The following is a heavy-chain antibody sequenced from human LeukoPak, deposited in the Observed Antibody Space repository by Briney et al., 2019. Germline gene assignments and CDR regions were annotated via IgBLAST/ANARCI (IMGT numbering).Heavy chain of an antibody. CDR3: ARTRPESPVAFDI. CDR1: GGSFSGYY. J-gene: IGHJ3*02. D-gene: IGHD6-6*01. Sequence: TETLSLTCAVYGGSFSGYYWGWIRQPPGKGLEWIGSIYYSGSTYYNPSLKSRVTISVDTSKDQFSLKLSSVTAADTAVYYCARTRPESPVAFDIWGQGTMVTVSS. V-gene: IGHV4-39*01. CDR2: IYYSGST.